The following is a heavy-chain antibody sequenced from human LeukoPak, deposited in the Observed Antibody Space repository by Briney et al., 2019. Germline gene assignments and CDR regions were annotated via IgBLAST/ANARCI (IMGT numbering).Heavy chain of an antibody. J-gene: IGHJ5*02. D-gene: IGHD2-2*02. CDR2: SYYSGST. Sequence: SETLSLTCTVSGGSISSSGHYWGWIRQPPGKGLEWIGSSYYSGSTYYNPSLKSRVTISVDTSKNHFSLKLSSVAAADTAVYYCARVYCSSTSCYTQAGWFDPWGQGTLVTVSS. CDR3: ARVYCSSTSCYTQAGWFDP. CDR1: GGSISSSGHY. V-gene: IGHV4-39*07.